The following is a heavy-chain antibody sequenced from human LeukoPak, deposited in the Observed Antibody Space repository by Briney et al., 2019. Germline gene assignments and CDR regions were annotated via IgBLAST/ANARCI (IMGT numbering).Heavy chain of an antibody. J-gene: IGHJ5*02. D-gene: IGHD5-18*01. CDR1: GFTFSSYE. CDR2: ISSSGSTI. CDR3: ARASYGYGNTWFDP. Sequence: PGGSLRLSCAASGFTFSSYEMNWVRQAPGKGLEWVSYISSSGSTIYYADSVKGRFTISRDNSKNTVYLQMGSLRAEDMAVYYCARASYGYGNTWFDPWGQGTLVTVSS. V-gene: IGHV3-48*03.